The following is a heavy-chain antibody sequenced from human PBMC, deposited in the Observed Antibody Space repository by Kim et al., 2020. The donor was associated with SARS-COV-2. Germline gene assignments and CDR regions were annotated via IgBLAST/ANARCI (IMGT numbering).Heavy chain of an antibody. V-gene: IGHV4-31*02. Sequence: RQRPGKGLEWIGYICYSRSTYYNPSLKSRVTISVDTSKNQFSLKLSSVTAADTAVYYCARGSAGDYGSGSYVDYWGQGTLVTVSS. CDR2: ICYSRST. D-gene: IGHD3-10*01. CDR3: ARGSAGDYGSGSYVDY. J-gene: IGHJ4*02.